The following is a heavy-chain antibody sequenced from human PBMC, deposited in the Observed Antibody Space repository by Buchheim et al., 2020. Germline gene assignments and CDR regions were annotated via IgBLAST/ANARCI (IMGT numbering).Heavy chain of an antibody. J-gene: IGHJ4*02. CDR1: GFTFSSYA. CDR2: ISGSGGST. D-gene: IGHD3-10*01. Sequence: EVQLLESGGGLVQPGGSLRLSCAASGFTFSSYAMSWVRQAPGKGLEWVSAISGSGGSTYYADSVKGRFTIPRDNSQNTLYLQMNSLRAEDTAVYYCAKDRAVRGVIIIRFDYWGQGTL. CDR3: AKDRAVRGVIIIRFDY. V-gene: IGHV3-23*01.